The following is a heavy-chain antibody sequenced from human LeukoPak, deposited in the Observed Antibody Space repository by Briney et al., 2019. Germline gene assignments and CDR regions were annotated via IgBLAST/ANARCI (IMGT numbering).Heavy chain of an antibody. CDR2: TSYDGSNK. V-gene: IGHV3-30-3*01. CDR3: ARGFCSSTSCPEEYYYGMDV. D-gene: IGHD2-2*01. Sequence: GGSLRLSCAASGFTFSSYAMHWVRQAPGKGLEWVAVTSYDGSNKYYADSVKGRFTISRDNSKNTLYLQMNSLRAEDTAVYYCARGFCSSTSCPEEYYYGMDVWGQGTTVTVSS. CDR1: GFTFSSYA. J-gene: IGHJ6*02.